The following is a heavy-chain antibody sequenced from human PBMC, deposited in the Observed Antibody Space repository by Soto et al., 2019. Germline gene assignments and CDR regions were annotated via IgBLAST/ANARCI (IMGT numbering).Heavy chain of an antibody. Sequence: NPSETLSLTCTVSGGSISSSSYYWGWIRQPPGKGLEWIGSIYYSGSTYYNPSLKSRVTISVDTSKNQFSLKLSSVTAADTAVYYCARHTPAISISDHWGQGTLVTVSS. J-gene: IGHJ4*02. CDR3: ARHTPAISISDH. CDR1: GGSISSSSYY. CDR2: IYYSGST. V-gene: IGHV4-39*01. D-gene: IGHD2-15*01.